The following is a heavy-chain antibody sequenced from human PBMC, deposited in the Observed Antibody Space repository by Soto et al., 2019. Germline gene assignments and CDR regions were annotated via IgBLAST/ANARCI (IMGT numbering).Heavy chain of an antibody. J-gene: IGHJ6*02. CDR3: ARDLGYCSGGSCYYYGMDV. CDR1: GYTFTGYY. Sequence: ASVKVSCKASGYTFTGYYMHWVRQAPGQGLEWMGWINPNSGGTNYAQKFQGWVTMTRDTSISTAYMELSRLRSDDTAVYYCARDLGYCSGGSCYYYGMDVWGQGTTVTVSS. CDR2: INPNSGGT. D-gene: IGHD2-15*01. V-gene: IGHV1-2*04.